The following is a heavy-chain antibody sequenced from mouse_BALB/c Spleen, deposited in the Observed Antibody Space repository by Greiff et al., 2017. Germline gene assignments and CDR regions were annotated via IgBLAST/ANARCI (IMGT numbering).Heavy chain of an antibody. J-gene: IGHJ4*01. V-gene: IGHV3-2*02. CDR2: ISYSGST. D-gene: IGHD2-4*01. CDR3: ARPGYDYDVGAMDY. Sequence: VQLQESGPGLLKPSQSLSLTCTVTGYSITSDYAWNWIRQFPGNKLEWMGYISYSGSTSYNPSLKSRISITRDTSKNQFFLQLNSVTTEDTATYYCARPGYDYDVGAMDYWGQGTSVTVSS. CDR1: GYSITSDYA.